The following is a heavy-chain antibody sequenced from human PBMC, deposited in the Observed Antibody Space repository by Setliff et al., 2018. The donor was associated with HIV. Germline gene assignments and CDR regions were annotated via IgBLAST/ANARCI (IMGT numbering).Heavy chain of an antibody. Sequence: SDTLSLTCTVSGGSISNYYWSWIRQPPGKGLEWIGYISYTGTTKYNPSLKSRVTISVDTSKNQFSVRLSSVSAADTAVYFCARHVARFDYDTGGYYVSHFDYWGQGILVTVSS. CDR3: ARHVARFDYDTGGYYVSHFDY. V-gene: IGHV4-59*01. J-gene: IGHJ4*02. CDR2: ISYTGTT. D-gene: IGHD3-22*01. CDR1: GGSISNYY.